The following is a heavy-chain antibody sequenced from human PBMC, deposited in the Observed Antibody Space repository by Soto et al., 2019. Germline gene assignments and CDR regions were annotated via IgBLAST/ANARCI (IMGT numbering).Heavy chain of an antibody. Sequence: QVQLVQSGAEVKKPGASVKVSCKASGYTFTNFGISWVRQAPGQGLEWMGWISAYNGNTNYAQNFQGRVTMTTDTSTSTAYTELRSLRSDGTAGYYGARGGTPIDDWGQGTLVTVSS. D-gene: IGHD3-16*01. CDR1: GYTFTNFG. CDR2: ISAYNGNT. V-gene: IGHV1-18*01. CDR3: ARGGTPIDD. J-gene: IGHJ4*02.